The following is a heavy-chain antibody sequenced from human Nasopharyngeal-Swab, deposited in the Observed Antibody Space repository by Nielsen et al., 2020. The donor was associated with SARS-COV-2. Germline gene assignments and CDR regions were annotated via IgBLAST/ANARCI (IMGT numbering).Heavy chain of an antibody. V-gene: IGHV1-18*04. Sequence: ASVKVSCKASGYTFTSYGIRWVRQAPGQGLEWMGWISAYNGNTNYAQKLQGRVTMTTDTSTSTAYMELRSLRSDDTAVYYCARDAEWLRFLAGGYMDVWGKGTTVTVSS. CDR2: ISAYNGNT. J-gene: IGHJ6*03. CDR1: GYTFTSYG. D-gene: IGHD5-12*01. CDR3: ARDAEWLRFLAGGYMDV.